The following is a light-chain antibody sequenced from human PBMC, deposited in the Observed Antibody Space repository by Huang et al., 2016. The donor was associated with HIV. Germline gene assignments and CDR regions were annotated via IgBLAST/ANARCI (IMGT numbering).Light chain of an antibody. CDR1: QSLSGW. J-gene: IGKJ2*01. CDR3: QQLHSSSYT. CDR2: KAS. Sequence: DIQMTQSPSTLSASVGDRVTITCRCSQSLSGWLAWYQQKPGKAPNLLIDKASTLGSGVPSRLSGSGSGTEFTRSISSLEADDFATYYCQQLHSSSYTFGQGTKVEMK. V-gene: IGKV1-5*03.